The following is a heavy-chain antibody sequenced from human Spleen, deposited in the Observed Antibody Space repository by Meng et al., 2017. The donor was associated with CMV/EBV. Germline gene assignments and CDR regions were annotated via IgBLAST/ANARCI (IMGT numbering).Heavy chain of an antibody. Sequence: SGFTFSGYWMEWVRHAPGKGLVWVSHINTDGSSTRYADSVKGRLTISRDNAKNTLYLEMNSLRAEDTAVYYCARVRCSGGSCWVDPWGQGTLVTVSS. D-gene: IGHD2-15*01. CDR1: GFTFSGYW. CDR2: INTDGSST. CDR3: ARVRCSGGSCWVDP. J-gene: IGHJ5*02. V-gene: IGHV3-74*01.